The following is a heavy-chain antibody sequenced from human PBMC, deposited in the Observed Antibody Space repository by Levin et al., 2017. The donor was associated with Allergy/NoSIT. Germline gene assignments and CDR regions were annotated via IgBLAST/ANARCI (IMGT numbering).Heavy chain of an antibody. CDR3: ASGSTFIAGGGGHYFDY. J-gene: IGHJ4*02. CDR1: GGTFSSYA. V-gene: IGHV1-69*13. D-gene: IGHD6-13*01. Sequence: ASVKVSCKASGGTFSSYAISWVRQAPGQGLEWMGGIIPIFGTANYAQKFQGRVTITADESTSTAYMELSSLRSEDTAVYYCASGSTFIAGGGGHYFDYWGQGTLVTVSS. CDR2: IIPIFGTA.